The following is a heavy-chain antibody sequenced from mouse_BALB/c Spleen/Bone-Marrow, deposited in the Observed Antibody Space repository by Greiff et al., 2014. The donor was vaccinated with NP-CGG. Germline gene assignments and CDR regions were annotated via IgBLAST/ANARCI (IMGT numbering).Heavy chain of an antibody. Sequence: VMLVESGPGLVAPSQSLSITCTVSGFSLTNYGIHWVRQPPGKGLEWLGVIWAGGSINYNSALMSRLSITKDNSKSQVFLKMNSLQTDDTAMYYCASTGAGAMDYWGQGTSVTVSS. CDR3: ASTGAGAMDY. CDR2: IWAGGSI. V-gene: IGHV2-9*02. J-gene: IGHJ4*01. D-gene: IGHD4-1*02. CDR1: GFSLTNYG.